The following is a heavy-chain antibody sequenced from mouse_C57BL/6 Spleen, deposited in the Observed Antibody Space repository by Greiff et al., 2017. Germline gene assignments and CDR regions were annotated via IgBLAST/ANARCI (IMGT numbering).Heavy chain of an antibody. CDR2: ISNGGGST. Sequence: EVMLVESGGGLVQPGGSLKLSCAASGFTFSDYYMYWVRQTPEKRLEWVAYISNGGGSTYYPDTVKGRFTISRDNAKNTLYLQMRRLKSEDTAMYYCARHGIYYGNYDAMDYWGQGTSVTVSS. D-gene: IGHD2-1*01. CDR3: ARHGIYYGNYDAMDY. J-gene: IGHJ4*01. V-gene: IGHV5-12*01. CDR1: GFTFSDYY.